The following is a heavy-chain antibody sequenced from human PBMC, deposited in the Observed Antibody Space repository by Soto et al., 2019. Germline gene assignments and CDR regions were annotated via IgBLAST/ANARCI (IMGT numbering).Heavy chain of an antibody. D-gene: IGHD2-2*01. J-gene: IGHJ5*02. V-gene: IGHV1-18*01. CDR3: ARGLSADYNWFDP. CDR2: ISPHNGNK. CDR1: GYTFSNYV. Sequence: GASVKVSCKASGYTFSNYVINGVRQAPGQGLEWMGWISPHNGNKNYAQNLQGRVAMTTDTSTSTAYMELRSLRSDDTAVYYCARGLSADYNWFDPWGQGTLVTVSS.